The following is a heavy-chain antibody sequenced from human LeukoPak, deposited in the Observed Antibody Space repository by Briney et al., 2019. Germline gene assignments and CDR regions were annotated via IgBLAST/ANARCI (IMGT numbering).Heavy chain of an antibody. CDR1: GFTFSSYA. CDR3: ARESSHIAAAPFGY. V-gene: IGHV3-21*01. CDR2: ISSSSSYI. J-gene: IGHJ4*02. Sequence: PGRSLRLSCAASGFTFSSYAMHWVRQAQGKGLEWVSSISSSSSYIYYADSVKGRFTISRDNAKNSLYLQMNSLRAEDTAVYYCARESSHIAAAPFGYWGQGTLVTVSS. D-gene: IGHD6-13*01.